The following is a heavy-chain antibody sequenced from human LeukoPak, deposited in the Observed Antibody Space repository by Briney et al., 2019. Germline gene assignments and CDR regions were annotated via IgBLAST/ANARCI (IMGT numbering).Heavy chain of an antibody. J-gene: IGHJ4*02. CDR2: IRYDGSNK. D-gene: IGHD6-6*01. Sequence: GGSLRLSCAASGFTFSSYGMHWVRQAPGKGLEWVSFIRYDGSNKYYADSVKGRFTISRDNSKNTLYLQMNSLRAEDTAVYYCAKDHLAAARFFDYWGRGTLVTVSS. CDR3: AKDHLAAARFFDY. V-gene: IGHV3-30*02. CDR1: GFTFSSYG.